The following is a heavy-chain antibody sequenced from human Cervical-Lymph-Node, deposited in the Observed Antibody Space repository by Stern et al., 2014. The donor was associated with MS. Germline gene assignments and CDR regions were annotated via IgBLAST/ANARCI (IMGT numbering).Heavy chain of an antibody. D-gene: IGHD2/OR15-2a*01. CDR2: ILPFSETT. V-gene: IGHV1-69*06. CDR3: ARGPSANTQPFDF. Sequence: QVQLVQSGAEVKKPGSSVKVSCKASGGIFNSYATTWVRQAPGQGLEWMGGILPFSETTNYAQKFQGRVTITADKSTSTAYMELTNLKFEDTAIYFCARGPSANTQPFDFWGQGTLVTVAS. J-gene: IGHJ4*02. CDR1: GGIFNSYA.